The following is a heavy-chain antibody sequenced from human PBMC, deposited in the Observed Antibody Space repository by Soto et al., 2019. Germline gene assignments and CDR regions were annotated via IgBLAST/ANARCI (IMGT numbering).Heavy chain of an antibody. CDR3: AKTKEGGFDP. Sequence: QVQLQESGPGLVKPSETLSLTCTVSGDSISTYYWSWIRQPPGKGLEWMGYFHYSANTNYNPSLKSRITISVDTSKNQFSLKLTSVTAAVTAVYYCAKTKEGGFDPWGQGILVTVSS. CDR1: GDSISTYY. J-gene: IGHJ5*02. D-gene: IGHD3-16*01. V-gene: IGHV4-59*01. CDR2: FHYSANT.